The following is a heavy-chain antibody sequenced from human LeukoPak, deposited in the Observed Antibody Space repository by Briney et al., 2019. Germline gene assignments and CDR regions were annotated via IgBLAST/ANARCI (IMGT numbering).Heavy chain of an antibody. CDR2: IYYSGST. D-gene: IGHD2-2*02. V-gene: IGHV4-39*01. J-gene: IGHJ6*03. CDR1: GGSISSSSYY. CDR3: ARSGRVVVPAAIRSYYYYYYMDV. Sequence: PSETLSLTCTVSGGSISSSSYYWGWIRQPPGKGLEWIGSIYYSGSTYYNPSLKSRVTISVDTSKNQFSLKLSSVTAADTAVYYCARSGRVVVPAAIRSYYYYYYMDVWGKGTTVTISS.